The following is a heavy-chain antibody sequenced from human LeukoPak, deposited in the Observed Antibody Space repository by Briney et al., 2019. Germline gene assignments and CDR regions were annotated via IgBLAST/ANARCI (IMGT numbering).Heavy chain of an antibody. Sequence: ASVKVSCKASGYTFTSYDINWVRQATGQGLEWMGWMNPNSGNTGYAQKFQGRVTMTRNTSISTAYMELSSLRSEDTAVYYCARVVGYCSSTSCYTGFDYWGQGTLVTVSS. D-gene: IGHD2-2*02. V-gene: IGHV1-8*01. CDR2: MNPNSGNT. CDR3: ARVVGYCSSTSCYTGFDY. CDR1: GYTFTSYD. J-gene: IGHJ4*02.